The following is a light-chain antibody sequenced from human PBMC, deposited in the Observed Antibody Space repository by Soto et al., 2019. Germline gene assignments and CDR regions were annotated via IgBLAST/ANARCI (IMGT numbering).Light chain of an antibody. Sequence: VMTQSPATLSVSPGERATLSCRASQSVSSTYLAWYQQKPGQAPRLLIYGASSRATGIPGRFSGSGSGTDFILTISRLEPEDFAMYYCQQYGSSWTFGQGTKVDIK. J-gene: IGKJ1*01. CDR3: QQYGSSWT. CDR1: QSVSSTY. V-gene: IGKV3-20*01. CDR2: GAS.